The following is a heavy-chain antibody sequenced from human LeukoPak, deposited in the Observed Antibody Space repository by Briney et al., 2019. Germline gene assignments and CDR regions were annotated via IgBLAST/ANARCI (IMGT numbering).Heavy chain of an antibody. J-gene: IGHJ6*02. V-gene: IGHV1-69*04. CDR2: IIPILGIA. CDR3: ARTHDSSGYRYYYGMDV. CDR1: GGTFSSYA. Sequence: ASVKVSYKASGGTFSSYAISWVRQAPGQGLEWMGRIIPILGIANYAQKFQGRVTITADKSTSTAYMELSSLRSEDTAVYYCARTHDSSGYRYYYGMDVWGQGTTVTVSS. D-gene: IGHD3-22*01.